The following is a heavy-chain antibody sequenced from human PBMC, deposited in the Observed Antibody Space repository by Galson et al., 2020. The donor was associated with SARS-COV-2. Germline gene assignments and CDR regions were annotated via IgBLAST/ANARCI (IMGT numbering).Heavy chain of an antibody. CDR1: GGSISSGSYY. CDR3: ARLDTSGYYTWFNP. CDR2: IYTSGST. Sequence: SETLSLTCTVSGGSISSGSYYWSWIRQPAGTGLEWIGRIYTSGSTTYNPSLKSRLTMSVDTSKSQFSLKLSSVTAADTAVYFCARLDTSGYYTWFNPWGQGTLVTVSS. V-gene: IGHV4-61*02. D-gene: IGHD3-22*01. J-gene: IGHJ5*02.